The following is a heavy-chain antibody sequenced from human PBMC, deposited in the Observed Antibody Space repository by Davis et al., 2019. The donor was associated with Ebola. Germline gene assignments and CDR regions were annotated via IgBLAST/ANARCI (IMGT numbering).Heavy chain of an antibody. CDR2: IYYSGST. D-gene: IGHD2-8*01. CDR3: ARLPHCNNGRCYFDA. V-gene: IGHV4-39*01. J-gene: IGHJ4*02. Sequence: MPSETLSLTCTVSGGSISRRSYYCGWIRQPPGKGLEWIGSIYYSGSTYYNPSLKSRVTISVDTTKNQVSLSLSSVTAADTAVYYCARLPHCNNGRCYFDAWGQGTLVTVSS. CDR1: GGSISRRSYY.